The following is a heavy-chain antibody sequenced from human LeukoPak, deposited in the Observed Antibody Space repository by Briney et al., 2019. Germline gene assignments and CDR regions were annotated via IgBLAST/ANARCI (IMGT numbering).Heavy chain of an antibody. CDR2: IKQDGSEK. CDR3: ARERQNKDFWSGGDY. Sequence: GGSLRLSCAASGFTFGDCGVSWVRQAPGKGLEWVANIKQDGSEKYYVDSVKGRFTISRDNAKNSLYLQMNTLRPEDTAVYYCARERQNKDFWSGGDYWGQGTLVTVSS. CDR1: GFTFGDCG. J-gene: IGHJ4*02. D-gene: IGHD3-3*01. V-gene: IGHV3-7*01.